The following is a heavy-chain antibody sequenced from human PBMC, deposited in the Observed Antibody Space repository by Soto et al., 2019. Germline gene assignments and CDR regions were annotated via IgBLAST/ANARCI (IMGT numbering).Heavy chain of an antibody. J-gene: IGHJ4*02. D-gene: IGHD3-9*01. CDR3: AKATPTPKYYDILTGLNY. CDR2: ISGSGGST. Sequence: EVQLLESGGGLVQPGGSLRLSCAASGFTFSSYAMSWVRQAPGKGLEWVSAISGSGGSTYYADSVKGRFTISRDNSKNTLYLQMNSLRAEDTAVYYCAKATPTPKYYDILTGLNYWGQGTLVTVSS. CDR1: GFTFSSYA. V-gene: IGHV3-23*01.